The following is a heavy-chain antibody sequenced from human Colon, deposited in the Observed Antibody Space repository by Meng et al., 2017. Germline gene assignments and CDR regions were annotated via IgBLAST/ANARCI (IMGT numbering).Heavy chain of an antibody. J-gene: IGHJ4*02. CDR3: ARSTPSLDY. V-gene: IGHV1-2*02. CDR2: INPNSGGT. CDR1: GYTFTGYY. D-gene: IGHD2-15*01. Sequence: VLLVQSGAGVKTPGASGKVSCKASGYTFTGYYMHWVRQAPGQGLEWMGWINPNSGGTNYAQKFQGRVTMTRDTSISTAYMELSRLTSDDTAVYYCARSTPSLDYWGQGTLVTVSS.